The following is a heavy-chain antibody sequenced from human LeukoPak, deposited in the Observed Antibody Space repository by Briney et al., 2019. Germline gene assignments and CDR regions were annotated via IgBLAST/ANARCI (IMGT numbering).Heavy chain of an antibody. V-gene: IGHV4-39*01. CDR2: IYSGGST. J-gene: IGHJ6*03. D-gene: IGHD3-3*02. Sequence: PSETLSLTCTVADGSISCTIYCWRWIRQPPGEGLEWIGSIYSGGSTYYNPSLKSRVTISVDTSKNQFSLKLSSVTAADTAVYYCARHFSSYYYYMDVWGKGTTVTVSS. CDR1: DGSISCTIYC. CDR3: ARHFSSYYYYMDV.